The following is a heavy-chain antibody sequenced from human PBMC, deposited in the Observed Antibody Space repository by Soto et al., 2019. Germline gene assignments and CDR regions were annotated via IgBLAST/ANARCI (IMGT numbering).Heavy chain of an antibody. V-gene: IGHV1-2*04. Sequence: QVQLVQSGAEAREPGASLKVSCKASGYTFTDYYVHWVRQAPGQGLEWMAWVNTNTGGTNYARNFRAWVTGTRDTSISTAYMELTRLKSADTAVYYCARSNTPQVTMPYFVSWGQGTLVTVSS. D-gene: IGHD4-17*01. CDR1: GYTFTDYY. CDR2: VNTNTGGT. CDR3: ARSNTPQVTMPYFVS. J-gene: IGHJ4*02.